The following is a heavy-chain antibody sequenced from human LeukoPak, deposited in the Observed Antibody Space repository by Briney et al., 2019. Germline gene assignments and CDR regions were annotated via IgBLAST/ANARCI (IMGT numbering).Heavy chain of an antibody. D-gene: IGHD4-23*01. V-gene: IGHV4-38-2*02. CDR3: ARGGRATVVTPPRKTVRNMDV. J-gene: IGHJ6*03. CDR2: IYHSGGT. CDR1: GYSISNGYY. Sequence: KSSETLSLTCTVSGYSISNGYYWGWIRQPPGKGLEWIGSIYHSGGTYYNPSLKSRVTISVDTSKNQFSLKLTSLTAADTALYYCARGGRATVVTPPRKTVRNMDVWGKGTTATVSS.